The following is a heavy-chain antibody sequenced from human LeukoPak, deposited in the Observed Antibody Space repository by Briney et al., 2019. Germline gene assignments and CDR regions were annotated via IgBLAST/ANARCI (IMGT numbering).Heavy chain of an antibody. CDR1: GVSVSSGSYY. J-gene: IGHJ3*02. CDR3: ARAQRRNIVVVITRGAFDI. CDR2: IYYSGST. Sequence: PSETLSLTCTVSGVSVSSGSYYWSWIPQPPGKGLEWIGYIYYSGSTNYNPSLKSRVTISVDTSKNQFSLKLSSVTAADTAVYYCARAQRRNIVVVITRGAFDIWGQGTMVTVSS. V-gene: IGHV4-61*01. D-gene: IGHD3-22*01.